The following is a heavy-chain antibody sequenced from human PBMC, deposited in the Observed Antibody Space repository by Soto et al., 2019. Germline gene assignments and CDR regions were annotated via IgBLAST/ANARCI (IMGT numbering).Heavy chain of an antibody. CDR3: ARRSSGWYFDY. Sequence: EVQLLESGGGLVQPGGSLRLSCAASGFTFSSYAMSWVRQAPGKGLEWVSAISGSGGSTYYAASVKGRFTISRDNSKNSLYLQMNSLRAEDTALYYCARRSSGWYFDYWGQGTLVTVSS. V-gene: IGHV3-23*01. J-gene: IGHJ4*02. CDR1: GFTFSSYA. D-gene: IGHD6-19*01. CDR2: ISGSGGST.